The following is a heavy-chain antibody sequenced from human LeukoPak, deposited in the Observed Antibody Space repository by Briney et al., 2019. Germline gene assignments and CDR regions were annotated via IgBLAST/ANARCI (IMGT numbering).Heavy chain of an antibody. CDR1: GGSFSGYY. D-gene: IGHD3-22*01. CDR3: ARGNGYYDSSGYSLSWFDP. V-gene: IGHV4-34*01. CDR2: INHSGST. J-gene: IGHJ5*02. Sequence: SETLSLTCAVYGGSFSGYYWSWIRQPPGKGLEWIGEINHSGSTNYNPSLKSRVTMSVDTSKNQFSLKLSSVTAADTAVYYCARGNGYYDSSGYSLSWFDPWGQGTLVTVSS.